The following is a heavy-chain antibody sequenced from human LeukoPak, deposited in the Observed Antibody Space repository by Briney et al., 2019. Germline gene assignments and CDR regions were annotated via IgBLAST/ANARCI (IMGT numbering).Heavy chain of an antibody. CDR1: GFTFSRYW. V-gene: IGHV3-7*01. D-gene: IGHD3-10*01. Sequence: GGSLRLSCAASGFTFSRYWMTWVRQAPGKGLEWVANIKEDGSEKYYVDSVKGRFTISRDNAKNSLYLQMNSLRAEDTAVYYCTRRGYGSGTYRHLDYWGQGTLVTVSS. CDR2: IKEDGSEK. J-gene: IGHJ4*02. CDR3: TRRGYGSGTYRHLDY.